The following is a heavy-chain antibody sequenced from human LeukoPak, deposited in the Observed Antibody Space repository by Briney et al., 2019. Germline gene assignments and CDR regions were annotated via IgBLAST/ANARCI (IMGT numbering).Heavy chain of an antibody. CDR3: TTVSSWPFFLHYYYYYYMDV. J-gene: IGHJ6*03. V-gene: IGHV3-15*01. CDR1: GFTFSNAW. Sequence: GGSLRLSCAASGFTFSNAWMSWVRQGPGKGLEWVGRIKSKTDGGTTDYAAPVKGRFTISRDDSKNTLYLQMNSLKTEDTAVYYCTTVSSWPFFLHYYYYYYMDVWGKGTTVTISS. D-gene: IGHD6-13*01. CDR2: IKSKTDGGTT.